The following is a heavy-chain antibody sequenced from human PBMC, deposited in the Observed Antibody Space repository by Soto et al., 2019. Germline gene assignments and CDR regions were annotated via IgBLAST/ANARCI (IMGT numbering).Heavy chain of an antibody. Sequence: GESLKISCKGSGYSFSGYWITWVRQKPGKGLEWMGRIDPSDSQTYYSPSFRGHVTISVTKSVTTVFLQWSSLRASDTAMYYCARQIYDSDTGPNFQYYFDSWGQGTPVTVSS. V-gene: IGHV5-10-1*01. CDR2: IDPSDSQT. D-gene: IGHD3-22*01. CDR3: ARQIYDSDTGPNFQYYFDS. J-gene: IGHJ4*02. CDR1: GYSFSGYW.